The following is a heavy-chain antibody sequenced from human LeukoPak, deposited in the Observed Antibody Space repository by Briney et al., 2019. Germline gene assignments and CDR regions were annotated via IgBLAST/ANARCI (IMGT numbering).Heavy chain of an antibody. J-gene: IGHJ3*02. CDR1: GFTFSSYS. V-gene: IGHV3-53*01. D-gene: IGHD3-22*01. CDR2: VYSGGTT. CDR3: ARARGYYDSGGYYRHDVFDI. Sequence: PGGSLRLSCAASGFTFSSYSMNWVRQAPGKGLEWVSIVYSGGTTNYADSVKGRFTISRDSSKNTLYLHMNSLRAEDTAVYYCARARGYYDSGGYYRHDVFDIWGQGTMVIVSS.